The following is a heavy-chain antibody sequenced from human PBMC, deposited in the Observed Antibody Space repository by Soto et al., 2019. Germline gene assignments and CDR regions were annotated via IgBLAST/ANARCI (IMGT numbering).Heavy chain of an antibody. J-gene: IGHJ4*02. D-gene: IGHD2-2*01. Sequence: TPGKGLEWGAVISYDGSNKYYADSVKGRFTISRDNSKNTLYLQMNSLRAEDTAVYYCLRQVVGGRLLCYAVSWGLRDRVTV. CDR3: LRQVVGGRLLCYAVS. CDR2: ISYDGSNK. V-gene: IGHV3-30-3*01.